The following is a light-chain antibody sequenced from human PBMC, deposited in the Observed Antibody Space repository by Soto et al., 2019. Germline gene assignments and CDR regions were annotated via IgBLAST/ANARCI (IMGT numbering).Light chain of an antibody. Sequence: IQMTQSPSSLSASVGDRVTITCRASQVISTYLAWYQQRLGKAPRLLVYSASTLQSGVPSRFSGSGSGTDFTLTISSLQPEDFATYYCLQVNSYPYSFGQGTKLEI. CDR1: QVISTY. CDR3: LQVNSYPYS. V-gene: IGKV1-9*01. J-gene: IGKJ2*01. CDR2: SAS.